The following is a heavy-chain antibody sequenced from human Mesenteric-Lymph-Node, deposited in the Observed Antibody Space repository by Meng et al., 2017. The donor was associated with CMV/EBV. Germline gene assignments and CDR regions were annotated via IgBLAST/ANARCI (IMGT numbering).Heavy chain of an antibody. J-gene: IGHJ4*02. CDR1: GGSFSGYY. Sequence: SETLSLTCAVYGGSFSGYYWSWIRQPPGKGLEWIGEINHSGSTNYNPSLKSRVTISVDTSKNQFSLKLSSVTAADTAVYYCARAVTHPRPYSFDYWGQGTLVTVSS. D-gene: IGHD2-15*01. V-gene: IGHV4-34*01. CDR3: ARAVTHPRPYSFDY. CDR2: INHSGST.